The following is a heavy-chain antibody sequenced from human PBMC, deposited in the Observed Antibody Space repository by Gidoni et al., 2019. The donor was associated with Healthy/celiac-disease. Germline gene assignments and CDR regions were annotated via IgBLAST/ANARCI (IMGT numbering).Heavy chain of an antibody. CDR3: ARSAKNAIAAALFDL. Sequence: EVQLVESGGGLVQPGGSLRLSCAASGFTFRSYAMHWVRQAPGKGLEYVSAISSNGGSTYYANSVKGRFTISRDNSKNTLYLQMGSLRAEDMAVYYCARSAKNAIAAALFDLWGRGTLVTVSS. D-gene: IGHD6-13*01. V-gene: IGHV3-64*01. CDR2: ISSNGGST. CDR1: GFTFRSYA. J-gene: IGHJ2*01.